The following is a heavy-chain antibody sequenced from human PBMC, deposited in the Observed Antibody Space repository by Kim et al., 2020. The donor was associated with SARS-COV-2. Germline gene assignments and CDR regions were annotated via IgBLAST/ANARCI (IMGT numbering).Heavy chain of an antibody. CDR2: IRSKANGYAT. J-gene: IGHJ3*02. Sequence: GGSLRLSCAASGFTFSGSALTWVRQAPGKGLEWVGRIRSKANGYATEYAASLKGRFTISRHDSKNTTYLQMNSLKTEDTAVYYCTTVPGTTIACWDGFEISGQVTTGTVSS. CDR3: TTVPGTTIACWDGFEI. CDR1: GFTFSGSA. D-gene: IGHD1-1*01. V-gene: IGHV3-73*01.